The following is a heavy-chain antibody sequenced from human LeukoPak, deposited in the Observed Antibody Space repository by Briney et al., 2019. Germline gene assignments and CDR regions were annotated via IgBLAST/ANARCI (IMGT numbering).Heavy chain of an antibody. V-gene: IGHV3-23*01. CDR3: AKASSGWYGWDY. D-gene: IGHD6-19*01. CDR1: GFTFSSYA. Sequence: PGGSLRLSCAASGFTFSSYAMSWVRQAPGKGLEWVSAISSSGGSTNYADSVKGRFTISRDNSKNTLHLQMNSLRAEDTAIYYCAKASSGWYGWDYWGQGTLVTVSS. J-gene: IGHJ4*02. CDR2: ISSSGGST.